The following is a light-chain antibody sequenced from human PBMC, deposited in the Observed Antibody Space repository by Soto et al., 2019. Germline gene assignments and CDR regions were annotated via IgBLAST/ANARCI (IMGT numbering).Light chain of an antibody. J-gene: IGKJ5*01. CDR3: QQYNNWPPIT. Sequence: EIVMTQTPATLSVSPGERATLSCRASQSVSSNLAWYQQKPGQSPRLLIYDVSTRATDIPARFSGSGSGTEFALTISSLQSEDFAVYYCQQYNNWPPITFGQGTRLEIK. V-gene: IGKV3-15*01. CDR1: QSVSSN. CDR2: DVS.